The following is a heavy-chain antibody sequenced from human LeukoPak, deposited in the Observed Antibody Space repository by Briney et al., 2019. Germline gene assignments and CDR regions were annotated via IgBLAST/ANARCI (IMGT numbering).Heavy chain of an antibody. CDR3: ARGLQYYYGSGSHPYYFDY. Sequence: PGRSLRLSCAASGFTFSSYAMHWVRQAPGKGLEWVAVISYDGSNKYYADSVKGRFTISRDNSKNTLYLQMNSLRAEDTAVYYCARGLQYYYGSGSHPYYFDYWGQGTLVTVSS. CDR1: GFTFSSYA. V-gene: IGHV3-30*04. D-gene: IGHD3-10*01. J-gene: IGHJ4*02. CDR2: ISYDGSNK.